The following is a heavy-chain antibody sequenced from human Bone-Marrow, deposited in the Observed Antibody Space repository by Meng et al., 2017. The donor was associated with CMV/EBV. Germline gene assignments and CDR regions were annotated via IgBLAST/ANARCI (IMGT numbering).Heavy chain of an antibody. CDR3: ARGIRLFAQANWFDP. J-gene: IGHJ5*02. CDR2: MNPNSGNT. D-gene: IGHD2-21*01. Sequence: ASVKVSCKASGGTFSSYAISWVRQATGQGLEWMGWMNPNSGNTGYAQKFQGRVTMTRNTSISTAYMELSSLRSEDTAVYYCARGIRLFAQANWFDPWGQGTLVTVSS. V-gene: IGHV1-8*02. CDR1: GGTFSSYA.